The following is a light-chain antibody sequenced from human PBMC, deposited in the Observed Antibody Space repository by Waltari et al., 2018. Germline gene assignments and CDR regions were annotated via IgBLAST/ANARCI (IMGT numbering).Light chain of an antibody. Sequence: SYVLTPPPTVSVPPGRTARITCAGNNIAAQSVHWYRQKPGQAPVLVVHDDRDRPSGTPERVSGSNSGNTATLTVSRVEAGDEAVYYCQVWDTTGDHVVFGGGTRLTVL. CDR1: NIAAQS. J-gene: IGLJ2*01. CDR3: QVWDTTGDHVV. V-gene: IGLV3-21*02. CDR2: DDR.